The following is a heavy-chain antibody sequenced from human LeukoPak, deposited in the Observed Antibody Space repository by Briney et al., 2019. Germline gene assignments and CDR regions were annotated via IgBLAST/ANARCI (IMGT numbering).Heavy chain of an antibody. CDR3: ARMTYDPHWVDV. CDR2: VYYTGGT. CDR1: GDSITSSSYY. D-gene: IGHD5-12*01. V-gene: IGHV4-39*07. Sequence: PSETLSLTCSVSGDSITSSSYYWAWIRQPPEKGLEWIGSVYYTGGTSYSPSLKSRVTISVDKSKNQFSLRLSSVTAADTAVYYCARMTYDPHWVDVWGKGTTVTVSS. J-gene: IGHJ6*04.